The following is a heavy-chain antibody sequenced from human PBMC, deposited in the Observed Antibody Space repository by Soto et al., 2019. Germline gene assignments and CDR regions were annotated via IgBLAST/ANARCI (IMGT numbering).Heavy chain of an antibody. D-gene: IGHD3-10*01. V-gene: IGHV3-21*06. CDR1: GFTFATYS. Sequence: EVQLVQSGGGLVKPGGSLRLSCAASGFTFATYSMSWVRQAPGKGLEWVSSITSSSDYIHYADSVRGRFTISRDNAQSSLYRQMIGLRGEDTAVYYCAGDTNFYASGSGVDSWGQGTLVTVSS. J-gene: IGHJ4*02. CDR3: AGDTNFYASGSGVDS. CDR2: ITSSSDYI.